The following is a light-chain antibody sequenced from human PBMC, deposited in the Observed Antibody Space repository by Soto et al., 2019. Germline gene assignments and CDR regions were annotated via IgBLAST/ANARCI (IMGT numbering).Light chain of an antibody. J-gene: IGKJ1*01. CDR1: QSITNR. CDR3: QHYGGMWT. CDR2: DAS. Sequence: DIQMTQSPSTLPASVGDRVTITCRASQSITNRLAWYQQKPGKAPKVLIYDASNLESGVPSRFSGSGFGTQFIFTISSLQPDDFATYWCQHYGGMWTFGQGTKVDLK. V-gene: IGKV1-5*01.